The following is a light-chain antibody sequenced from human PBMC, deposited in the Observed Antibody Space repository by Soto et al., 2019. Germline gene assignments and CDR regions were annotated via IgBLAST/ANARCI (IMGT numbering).Light chain of an antibody. CDR3: HQRSNWPLT. CDR1: QSVSSY. V-gene: IGKV3-11*01. CDR2: DVS. Sequence: IVLTQSPATLSLSPGERATLSCRASQSVSSYLAWYQQRPGQALRLLIYDVSKRATGIPARFSGSGSRTDFTLTITSLEPEDCAIYFCHQRSNWPLTFGGGTKLEIK. J-gene: IGKJ4*01.